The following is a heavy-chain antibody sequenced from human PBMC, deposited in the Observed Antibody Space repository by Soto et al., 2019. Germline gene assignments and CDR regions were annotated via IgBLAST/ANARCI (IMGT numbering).Heavy chain of an antibody. D-gene: IGHD2-8*01. CDR2: TDYSGRT. V-gene: IGHV4-31*03. CDR3: GSSMDVSDTNGYYYLDY. CDR1: GGSTSRNGYY. J-gene: IGHJ4*02. Sequence: SETLSLTCSVSGGSTSRNGYYWKWIRQRPGKGLEWIGFTDYSGRTNYNPSLKSRVTISVDTSKNQFSLKLTSVTAADTAVYYCGSSMDVSDTNGYYYLDYWGQGTLVTVSS.